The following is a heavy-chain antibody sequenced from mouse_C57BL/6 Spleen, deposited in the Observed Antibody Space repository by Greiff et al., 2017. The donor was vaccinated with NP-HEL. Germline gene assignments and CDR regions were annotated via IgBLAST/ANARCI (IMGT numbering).Heavy chain of an antibody. CDR3: GRKGWDGSGY. CDR1: GFTFSDYG. J-gene: IGHJ2*01. V-gene: IGHV5-17*01. Sequence: DVHLVESGGGLVKPGGSLKLSCAASGFTFSDYGMHWVRQAPEKGLEWVAYISSGSSTIYYADTVKGRFTISRDNAKNTLFLQRASLRSEDTAMYFCGRKGWDGSGYWRRGTTHSVSS. D-gene: IGHD3-3*01. CDR2: ISSGSSTI.